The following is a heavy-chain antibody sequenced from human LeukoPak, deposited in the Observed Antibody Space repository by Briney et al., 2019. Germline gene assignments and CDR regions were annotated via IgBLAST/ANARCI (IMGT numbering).Heavy chain of an antibody. D-gene: IGHD6-19*01. CDR2: ISYDGSNK. CDR1: GFTFSSYA. V-gene: IGHV3-30*04. CDR3: ARDRDSSGLN. Sequence: GSLRLSCAASGFTFSSYAMHWVRQAPGKGLEWVAVISYDGSNKYYADSVKGRFTISRDNSKNTLYLQMNSLRVEDTAVYYCARDRDSSGLNWGQGTLVTVSS. J-gene: IGHJ1*01.